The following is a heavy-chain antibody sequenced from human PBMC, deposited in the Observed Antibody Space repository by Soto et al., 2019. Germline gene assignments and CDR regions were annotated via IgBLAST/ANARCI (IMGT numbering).Heavy chain of an antibody. V-gene: IGHV3-33*01. CDR3: ARDRRYSGYDSYYYYGMDV. D-gene: IGHD5-12*01. CDR2: IWYDGSNK. CDR1: GFTFSSYG. J-gene: IGHJ6*02. Sequence: PGGSLRLSCAASGFTFSSYGMHWVRQAPGKGLEWVAVIWYDGSNKYYADSVKGRFTISRDDSKNTLYLQMNSLRAEDTAVYYCARDRRYSGYDSYYYYGMDVWGQGTTVTVSS.